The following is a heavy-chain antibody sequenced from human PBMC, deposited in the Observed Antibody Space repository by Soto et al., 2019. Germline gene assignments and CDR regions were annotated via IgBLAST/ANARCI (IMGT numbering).Heavy chain of an antibody. CDR2: IYYSGST. V-gene: IGHV4-59*08. J-gene: IGHJ6*03. D-gene: IGHD3-3*01. CDR1: GGSISSYY. CDR3: ARGWYYDFWSGYYTGAGYYYYYMDV. Sequence: SETLSLTCTVSGGSISSYYWSWIRQPPGKGLEWIGYIYYSGSTNYNPSLKSRVTISVDTSKNQFSLKLSSVTAADTAVYYCARGWYYDFWSGYYTGAGYYYYYMDVWGKGTTVTAP.